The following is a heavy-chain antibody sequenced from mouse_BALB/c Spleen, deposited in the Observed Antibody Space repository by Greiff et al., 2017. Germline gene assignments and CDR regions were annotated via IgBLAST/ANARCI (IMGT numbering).Heavy chain of an antibody. Sequence: VKLMESGAELVRPGSSVKISCKASGYAFSSYWMNWVKQRPGQGLEWIGQIYPGDGDTNYNGKFKGKATLTADKSSSTAYMQLSSLTSEDSAVYFCARSNWYFDVWGAGTTVTVSS. J-gene: IGHJ1*01. CDR3: ARSNWYFDV. CDR2: IYPGDGDT. CDR1: GYAFSSYW. V-gene: IGHV1-80*01.